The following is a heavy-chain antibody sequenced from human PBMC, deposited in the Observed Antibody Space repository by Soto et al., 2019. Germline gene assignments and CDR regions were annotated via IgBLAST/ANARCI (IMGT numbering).Heavy chain of an antibody. D-gene: IGHD2-15*01. J-gene: IGHJ4*02. V-gene: IGHV4-31*03. CDR3: ARGSDGGNPLHY. Sequence: QVQLQESGPGLVKPSQTLSLTCTVSGGSISSGGYYWSWIRQHPGKGLEWIGYIYYSGSTYYNPSLKRRVTISVDTSKNQFALKLSSVTAADTAVYYCARGSDGGNPLHYWGQGTLVPVSS. CDR1: GGSISSGGYY. CDR2: IYYSGST.